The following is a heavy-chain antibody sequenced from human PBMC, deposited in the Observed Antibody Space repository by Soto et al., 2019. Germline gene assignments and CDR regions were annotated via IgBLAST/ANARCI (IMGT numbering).Heavy chain of an antibody. CDR3: ARSRDGYSFYFYYGMDG. V-gene: IGHV3-30*03. D-gene: IGHD4-4*01. CDR1: GFTFTSYG. Sequence: GGSLRLSCAASGFTFTSYGMHWVRQAPGKGLEWMALILHDGSAEYYADSVKGRFTISRDNSKNTLYLQMNSLRAEDAAVYYCARSRDGYSFYFYYGMDGWGQGTTVTVSS. J-gene: IGHJ6*02. CDR2: ILHDGSAE.